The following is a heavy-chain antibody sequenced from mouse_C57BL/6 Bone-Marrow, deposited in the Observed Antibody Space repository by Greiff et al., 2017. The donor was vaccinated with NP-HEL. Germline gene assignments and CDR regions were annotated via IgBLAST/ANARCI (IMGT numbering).Heavy chain of an antibody. CDR2: IYPGDGDT. CDR1: GYAFSSSW. V-gene: IGHV1-82*01. D-gene: IGHD2-3*01. J-gene: IGHJ2*01. Sequence: QVQLQQSGPELVKPGASVKISCKASGYAFSSSWMNWVKQRPGKGLEWIGRIYPGDGDTNSNGKFKGKATLTADKSSSTAYMQLSSLTSEDSAVYFCARWDGYSDYWGQGTTLTVSS. CDR3: ARWDGYSDY.